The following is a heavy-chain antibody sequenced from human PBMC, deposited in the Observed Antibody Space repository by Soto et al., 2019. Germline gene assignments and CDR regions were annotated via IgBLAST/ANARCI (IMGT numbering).Heavy chain of an antibody. J-gene: IGHJ3*02. D-gene: IGHD3-22*01. CDR2: IYYSGST. Sequence: PSETLSLTCTVSCGSISSYYWSWIRQPPGKGLEWIGYIYYSGSTNYNPSLKSRVTISVDTSKNQFSLKLSSVTAADTAVYYCARVDSSGYYYAFDTWGQGTMVTVSS. V-gene: IGHV4-59*01. CDR3: ARVDSSGYYYAFDT. CDR1: CGSISSYY.